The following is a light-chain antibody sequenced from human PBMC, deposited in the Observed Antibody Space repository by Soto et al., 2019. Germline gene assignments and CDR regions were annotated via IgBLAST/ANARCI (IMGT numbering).Light chain of an antibody. J-gene: IGLJ1*01. CDR1: SSDVGGYNY. Sequence: QSALTQPRSVSGSPGQSVTISCTGTSSDVGGYNYVSWYQQHAGKAPKLMIYDVSKRPSGVPDRFSGSKSGNTASLTISGLQAEDAADYYCCSYAGSYYVFGTGTKLTVL. CDR3: CSYAGSYYV. CDR2: DVS. V-gene: IGLV2-11*01.